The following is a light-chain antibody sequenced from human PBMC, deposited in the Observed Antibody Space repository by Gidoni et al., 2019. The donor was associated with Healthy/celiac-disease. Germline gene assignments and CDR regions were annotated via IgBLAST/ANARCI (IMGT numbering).Light chain of an antibody. CDR1: KLGDKS. V-gene: IGLV3-1*01. Sequence: SYELTQPASVSASPGQTASITCSGDKLGDKSACWYQPKPGHSPVLVIYQDSKRPSGIPERFSGSNSGNTATLPISATQAMDEADYYCQAWDSSTASVFGGGTKLTVL. J-gene: IGLJ2*01. CDR2: QDS. CDR3: QAWDSSTASV.